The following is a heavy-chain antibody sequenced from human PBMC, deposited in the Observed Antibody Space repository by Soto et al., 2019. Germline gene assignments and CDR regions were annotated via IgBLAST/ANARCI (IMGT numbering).Heavy chain of an antibody. CDR3: ARGYSSSWINLDP. D-gene: IGHD6-13*01. Sequence: SETLSLTCTFSGGSISSGGYYWSWIRQHPGKGLEWIGYIYYSGSTYYNPSLKSRVTISVDTSKNQFSLKLSSVTAADTAVYYCARGYSSSWINLDPWGQGTLVTVSS. V-gene: IGHV4-31*03. CDR1: GGSISSGGYY. CDR2: IYYSGST. J-gene: IGHJ5*02.